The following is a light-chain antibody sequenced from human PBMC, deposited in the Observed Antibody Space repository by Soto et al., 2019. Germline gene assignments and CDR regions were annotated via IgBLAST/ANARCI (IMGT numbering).Light chain of an antibody. CDR2: KAS. CDR3: QHYNSYSEA. Sequence: DIQMTQSPPTLSASVGDRVTITCRASQTISTWLAWYQQKPGKAPKLLIYKASTLKSGVPSRFSGSGSGTEFTLTIRSLQPDDFATYYCQHYNSYSEAFGQGTKVDIK. V-gene: IGKV1-5*03. CDR1: QTISTW. J-gene: IGKJ1*01.